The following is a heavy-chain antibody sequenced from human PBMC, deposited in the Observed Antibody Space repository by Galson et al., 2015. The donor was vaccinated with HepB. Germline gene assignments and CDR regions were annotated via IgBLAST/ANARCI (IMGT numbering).Heavy chain of an antibody. V-gene: IGHV3-7*01. CDR1: GFTYSDYW. J-gene: IGHJ4*02. D-gene: IGHD1-1*01. CDR2: IKQDGSEK. CDR3: ARQGRYAY. Sequence: SLRLSCAASGFTYSDYWMSWVRQAPGKGLEWVANIKQDGSEKYYVDSVKGRFTISRDNAKNSLYLQMNSLRAEDTAVYYCARQGRYAYWGQGTLVTVSS.